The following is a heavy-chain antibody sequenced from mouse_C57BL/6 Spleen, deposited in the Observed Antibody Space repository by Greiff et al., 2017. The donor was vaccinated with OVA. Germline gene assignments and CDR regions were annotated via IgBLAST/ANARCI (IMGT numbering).Heavy chain of an antibody. CDR2: INPNNGGT. V-gene: IGHV1-26*01. J-gene: IGHJ2*01. CDR1: GYTFTDYY. CDR3: ARHYGNFDY. D-gene: IGHD2-1*01. Sequence: VQLQQSGPELVKPGASVKISCKASGYTFTDYYMNWVQQSHGKSLEWIGDINPNNGGTSYNQKFKGKATLTVDTSSSTAYMELRSLTSEDSAVYYWARHYGNFDYWGQGTTLTVSS.